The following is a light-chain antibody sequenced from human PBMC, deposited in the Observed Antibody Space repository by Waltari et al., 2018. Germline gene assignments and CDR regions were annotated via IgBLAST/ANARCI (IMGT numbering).Light chain of an antibody. CDR3: QVWDASRDHHP. CDR1: NIGTQS. CDR2: YDV. J-gene: IGLJ1*01. Sequence: SYVLTQPPSVSVAPGDTARITCGGTNIGTQSVHWYQQKPGQAPVLVIYYDVDRPSGIPERFAGSNFGNTATLTISSVEAGDEADYYCQVWDASRDHHPFGTGTKVTVL. V-gene: IGLV3-21*01.